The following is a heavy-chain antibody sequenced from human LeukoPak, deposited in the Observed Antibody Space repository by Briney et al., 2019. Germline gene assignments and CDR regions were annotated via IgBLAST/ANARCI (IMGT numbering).Heavy chain of an antibody. Sequence: GASVKVSRKASGYTFTSYYMHWVRQAPGQGLEWMGIINPSGGSTSYAQKFQGRVTMTRDTSTSTVYMELSSLRSEDTAVYYCARGIYGDYGEDYFDYWGQGTLVTVSS. D-gene: IGHD4-17*01. J-gene: IGHJ4*02. V-gene: IGHV1-46*01. CDR2: INPSGGST. CDR3: ARGIYGDYGEDYFDY. CDR1: GYTFTSYY.